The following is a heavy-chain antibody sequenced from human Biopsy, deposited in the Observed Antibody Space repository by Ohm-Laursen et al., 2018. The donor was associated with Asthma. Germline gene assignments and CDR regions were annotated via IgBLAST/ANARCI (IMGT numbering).Heavy chain of an antibody. V-gene: IGHV1-46*01. CDR3: ARDPHNSYLASLRTKFNYYYYGMDV. CDR2: IDPSGGST. CDR1: GYTFTSYY. D-gene: IGHD1-7*01. Sequence: GSSVKVSCKASGYTFTSYYMHWVRQAPGQGLEWMGIIDPSGGSTSYAQKFQGRVTMTRDTSTSTVYMELGSLRSEDTAVYYCARDPHNSYLASLRTKFNYYYYGMDVWGQGTTVTVSS. J-gene: IGHJ6*02.